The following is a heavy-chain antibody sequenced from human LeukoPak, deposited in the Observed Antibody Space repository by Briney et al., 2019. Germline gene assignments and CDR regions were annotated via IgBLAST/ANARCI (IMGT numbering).Heavy chain of an antibody. CDR3: ARGLRVRRDGYNYWFDP. D-gene: IGHD5-24*01. CDR1: GGSISSYY. J-gene: IGHJ5*02. Sequence: SETLSLTCTVSGGSISSYYWSWIRQPPGKGLEWIGYIYYSGSTNYNPSPKSRVTISVDTSKNQFSLKLSSVTAADTAVYYCARGLRVRRDGYNYWFDPWGQGTLVTVSS. CDR2: IYYSGST. V-gene: IGHV4-59*01.